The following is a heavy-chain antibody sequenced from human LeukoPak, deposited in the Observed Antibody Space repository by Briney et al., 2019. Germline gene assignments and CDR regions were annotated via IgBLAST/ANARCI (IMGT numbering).Heavy chain of an antibody. V-gene: IGHV3-23*01. D-gene: IGHD3-3*01. CDR1: GFTFSSYA. CDR3: ARDYESTTEDDFWSGFNWFDP. CDR2: ISGSGGST. Sequence: GGSLRLSCAASGFTFSSYAMSWVRQAPGKGLEWASAISGSGGSTYYADSVKGRFSISRDNSKNTLYLQMNSLRAEDTAVYYCARDYESTTEDDFWSGFNWFDPWGQGTLVTVSS. J-gene: IGHJ5*02.